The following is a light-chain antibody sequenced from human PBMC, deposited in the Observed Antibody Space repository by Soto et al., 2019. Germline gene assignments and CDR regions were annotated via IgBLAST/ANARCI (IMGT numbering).Light chain of an antibody. CDR1: SSNIGANYA. J-gene: IGLJ1*01. CDR3: QSYDNSLTYV. CDR2: GNN. Sequence: QSVLTQPPSVSGAPGQSITISCTGSSSNIGANYAVHWYQQVPGTAPKLLIYGNNNRASGVPDRFSVSKSGTSASLAISGVQAEDEADYYCQSYDNSLTYVFGSGTKLTVL. V-gene: IGLV1-40*01.